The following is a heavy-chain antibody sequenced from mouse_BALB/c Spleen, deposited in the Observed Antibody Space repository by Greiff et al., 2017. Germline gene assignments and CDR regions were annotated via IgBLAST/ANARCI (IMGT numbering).Heavy chain of an antibody. J-gene: IGHJ4*01. V-gene: IGHV5-17*02. CDR2: ISSGSSTI. Sequence: EVKLVESGGGLVQPGGSRKLSCAASGFTFSSFGMHWVRQAPEKGLEWVAYISSGSSTIYYADTVKGRFTISRDNPKNTLFLQMTSLRSEDTAMYYCARSDGSGYYAMDYWGQGTSVTVSS. CDR3: ARSDGSGYYAMDY. D-gene: IGHD1-1*01. CDR1: GFTFSSFG.